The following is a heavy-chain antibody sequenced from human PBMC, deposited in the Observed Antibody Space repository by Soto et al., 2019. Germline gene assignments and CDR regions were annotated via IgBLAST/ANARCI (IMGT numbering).Heavy chain of an antibody. Sequence: SETLSLTCTVSGGSISSYYWSWIRQPPGKGLEWIGYIYYSGSTNYNPSLKSRVTISVDTSKNQFSLKLSSVTAADTAVYYCARGGIAVAGTYWFDPWGQGTLVTVSS. CDR1: GGSISSYY. V-gene: IGHV4-59*01. CDR2: IYYSGST. D-gene: IGHD6-19*01. CDR3: ARGGIAVAGTYWFDP. J-gene: IGHJ5*02.